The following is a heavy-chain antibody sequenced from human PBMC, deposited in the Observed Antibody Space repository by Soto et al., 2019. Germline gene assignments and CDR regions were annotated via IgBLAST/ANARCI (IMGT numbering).Heavy chain of an antibody. V-gene: IGHV3-49*04. CDR1: GFNFGNYA. Sequence: GESLKISCPGSGFNFGNYAMSWVRQAPGKGPEWVGFIRSETYGGTPDYAASLRGRFTISRDDSKSIAYLEINSLQTDDTAVYYCTRYYYASSGYYVYWGQGTLVTVSS. D-gene: IGHD3-22*01. J-gene: IGHJ4*02. CDR2: IRSETYGGTP. CDR3: TRYYYASSGYYVY.